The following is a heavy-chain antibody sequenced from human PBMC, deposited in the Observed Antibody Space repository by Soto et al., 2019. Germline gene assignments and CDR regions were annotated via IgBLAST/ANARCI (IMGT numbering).Heavy chain of an antibody. J-gene: IGHJ6*02. CDR2: ISSSSSTI. D-gene: IGHD3-22*01. V-gene: IGHV3-48*01. Sequence: GGSLRLSCAASGFTFSSYSMNWVRQAPGKGLEWVSYISSSSSTIYYADSVKGRFTISRDNAKNSLYLQMNSLRAEDTAVYYCARDKTMIRRHSGMDVWGQGTTGTVSS. CDR1: GFTFSSYS. CDR3: ARDKTMIRRHSGMDV.